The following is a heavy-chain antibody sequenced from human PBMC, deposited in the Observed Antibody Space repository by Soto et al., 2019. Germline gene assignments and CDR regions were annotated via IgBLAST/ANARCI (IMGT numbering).Heavy chain of an antibody. Sequence: QVQLVQSGAEVKKPGSSVQVSCPASGGTFNSYTLNWVRQAPGQRLEWVGRVNPIVGMSTSASKFQGRVTMTADKSTSIAYMALTGLKSEDTAVYYCATSYGSGSTHFDSGGQGTLVTVSS. CDR3: ATSYGSGSTHFDS. D-gene: IGHD3-10*01. J-gene: IGHJ4*02. V-gene: IGHV1-69*02. CDR1: GGTFNSYT. CDR2: VNPIVGMS.